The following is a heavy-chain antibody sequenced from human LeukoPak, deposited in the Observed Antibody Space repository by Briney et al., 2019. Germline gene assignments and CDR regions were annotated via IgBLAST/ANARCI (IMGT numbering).Heavy chain of an antibody. D-gene: IGHD6-19*01. J-gene: IGHJ3*02. CDR2: INPNSGGT. CDR1: GYTFTGYY. Sequence: GASVKVSCKASGYTFTGYYMHWVRQAPGQGLEWMGWINPNSGGTNYAQKFQGRVTMTRDTSISTAYMELSRLRSDDTAVYYCARATAVAGNEFDAFDIWGQGTMVTVSS. CDR3: ARATAVAGNEFDAFDI. V-gene: IGHV1-2*02.